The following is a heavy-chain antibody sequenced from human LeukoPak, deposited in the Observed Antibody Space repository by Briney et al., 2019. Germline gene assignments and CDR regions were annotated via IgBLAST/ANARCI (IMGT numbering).Heavy chain of an antibody. J-gene: IGHJ4*02. CDR3: ARGVAPYSSSRKPIDY. CDR1: GFTFSSYA. CDR2: ISYDGSNK. V-gene: IGHV3-30*01. Sequence: GGSLRLSCAASGFTFSSYAMHWVCQAPGKGLEWVAVISYDGSNKYYADSVKGRFTISRDNSKNTLYLQMNSLRAEDTAVYYCARGVAPYSSSRKPIDYWGQGTLVTVSS. D-gene: IGHD6-6*01.